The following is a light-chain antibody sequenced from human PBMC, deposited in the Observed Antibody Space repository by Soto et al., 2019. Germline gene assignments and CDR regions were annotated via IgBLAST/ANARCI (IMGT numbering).Light chain of an antibody. CDR2: DAY. J-gene: IGKJ5*01. CDR3: QQRHRWPIT. CDR1: QSFRGL. V-gene: IGKV3-11*01. Sequence: IVLTQSPASLSESLGERATLSCRASQSFRGLLAWYQQKPGQAPRLLIYDAYNRATGIPPRFSGSGSGTDFTLTISSLEPEDSAVYYCQQRHRWPITFGQGTRLEIK.